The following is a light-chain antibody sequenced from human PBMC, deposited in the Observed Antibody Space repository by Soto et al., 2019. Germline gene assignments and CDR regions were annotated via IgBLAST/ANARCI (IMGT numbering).Light chain of an antibody. CDR2: AAS. CDR3: QQSYSTPLT. Sequence: DIQMTQSPSSLSASVGDRVTITCRASQSISTYLNWYQQKPGKAPKLLIYAASSLQSGVPSRFSGSGSGTAFTLTISSLQPVDFATYYCQQSYSTPLTFGGGTKVEIK. V-gene: IGKV1-39*01. CDR1: QSISTY. J-gene: IGKJ4*01.